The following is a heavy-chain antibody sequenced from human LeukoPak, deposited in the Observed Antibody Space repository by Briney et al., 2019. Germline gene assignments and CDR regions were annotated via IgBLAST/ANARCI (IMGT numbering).Heavy chain of an antibody. CDR3: ARIRIAAAGLDY. D-gene: IGHD6-13*01. J-gene: IGHJ4*02. CDR1: GFSVSTSGMG. V-gene: IGHV2-70*01. CDR2: IEWDDDK. Sequence: ESGPTLVNPTQALTLTCTFSGFSVSTSGMGVSWIRQPPVKALEWLAHIEWDDDKYYNTSLKTRLTISQGNTKKQMVLTMTNMDPVDTATYYCARIRIAAAGLDYWGQGTLVTVSS.